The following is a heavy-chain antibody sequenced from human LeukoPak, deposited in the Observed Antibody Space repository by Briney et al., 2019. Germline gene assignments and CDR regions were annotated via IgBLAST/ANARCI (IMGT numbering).Heavy chain of an antibody. V-gene: IGHV4-59*01. CDR1: RGPLRSYY. CDR2: IYYSGST. CDR3: AGHKRWLPYSYYFDY. D-gene: IGHD5-24*01. Sequence: PSETLSLTCTLSRGPLRSYYWSWLRQPPGKGLEWIGYIYYSGSTNYNPSLKGRVTISVDTSKNQFSLKLSSVPAADTAVYHCAGHKRWLPYSYYFDYWGQGTLVTVSS. J-gene: IGHJ4*02.